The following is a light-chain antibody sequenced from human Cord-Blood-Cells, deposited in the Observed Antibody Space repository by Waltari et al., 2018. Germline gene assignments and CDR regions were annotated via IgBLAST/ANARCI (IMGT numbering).Light chain of an antibody. Sequence: QAVLTQPSSLSASPGASASLPCTLRSAINVRTYRIYCYQQKPGSPPQYLLRYKSDSDKQQCSGVPSRVSGSQDASANARILLISGLQSEDEADYYCMMWHSSAWVFGGGTKLTVL. J-gene: IGLJ3*02. CDR1: SAINVRTYR. V-gene: IGLV5-45*02. CDR2: YKSDSDK. CDR3: MMWHSSAWV.